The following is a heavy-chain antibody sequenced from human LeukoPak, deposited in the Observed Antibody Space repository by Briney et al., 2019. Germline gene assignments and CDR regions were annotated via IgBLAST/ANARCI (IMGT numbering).Heavy chain of an antibody. CDR1: GFTFSSYA. V-gene: IGHV3-23*01. CDR3: AKEQGQQLVLNPFDY. J-gene: IGHJ4*02. CDR2: ISGGGGST. Sequence: GSLRLSCAASGFTFSSYAMSWVRQAPGKGLEWVSAISGGGGSTYYADSVKGRFTISRDNSKNTLYLQMNSPRAEDTAVYYCAKEQGQQLVLNPFDYWGQGTLVTVSS. D-gene: IGHD6-13*01.